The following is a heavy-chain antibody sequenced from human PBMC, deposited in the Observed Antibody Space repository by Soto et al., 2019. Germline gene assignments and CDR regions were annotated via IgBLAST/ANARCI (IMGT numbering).Heavy chain of an antibody. D-gene: IGHD5-18*01. CDR2: FDPEDGET. J-gene: IGHJ3*02. CDR3: ATPEQSYGISGDDAFDI. Sequence: ASVKVSCKVSGYTLTELSMHWVRQAPGKGLEWMGGFDPEDGETIYAQKFQGRVTMTEDTSTDTAYMELSSLRSEDTAVYYCATPEQSYGISGDDAFDIWGQGTMVTVSS. CDR1: GYTLTELS. V-gene: IGHV1-24*01.